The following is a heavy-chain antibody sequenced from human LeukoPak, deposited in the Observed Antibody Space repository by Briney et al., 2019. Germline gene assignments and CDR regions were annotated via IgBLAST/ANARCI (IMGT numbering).Heavy chain of an antibody. V-gene: IGHV3-30*02. D-gene: IGHD1-26*01. CDR3: AKNPYSGSYYYYYYMDV. CDR2: IRYDGSNK. CDR1: GFTFSSYG. J-gene: IGHJ6*03. Sequence: PGGSLRLSCAASGFTFSSYGMHWVRQAPGKGLEWVAFIRYDGSNKYYADSVKGRFTISRDNSKNTLYLQMNSLRAEDTAVYYCAKNPYSGSYYYYYYMDVWGKGTTVTVSS.